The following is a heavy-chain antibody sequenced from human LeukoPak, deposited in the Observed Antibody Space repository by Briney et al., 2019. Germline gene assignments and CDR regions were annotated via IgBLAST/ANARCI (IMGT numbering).Heavy chain of an antibody. CDR1: GYTFTSYY. V-gene: IGHV1-46*01. J-gene: IGHJ4*02. Sequence: ASVKVSCKASGYTFTSYYVHWVRQAPGQGLEWMGIINPSGGSTSYAQKFQGRVTMTRDTSTSTIYMELSSLRSEDTAVYYCARDPRGSGYSYGYSDYWGQGTLVTVSS. CDR3: ARDPRGSGYSYGYSDY. CDR2: INPSGGST. D-gene: IGHD5-18*01.